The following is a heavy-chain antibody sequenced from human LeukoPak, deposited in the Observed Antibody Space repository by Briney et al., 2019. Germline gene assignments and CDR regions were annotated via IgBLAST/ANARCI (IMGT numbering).Heavy chain of an antibody. V-gene: IGHV3-21*01. D-gene: IGHD4-23*01. CDR3: AKADGNPNYMDV. CDR1: GYTFSSYS. CDR2: ISSSSSYI. Sequence: GGSLRLSCAASGYTFSSYSMNWVRQAPGKGLEWVSSISSSSSYIYYADSVKGRFTISRDNAKNSLYLQMNSLRAEDTAVYYCAKADGNPNYMDVWGKGTTVTVSS. J-gene: IGHJ6*03.